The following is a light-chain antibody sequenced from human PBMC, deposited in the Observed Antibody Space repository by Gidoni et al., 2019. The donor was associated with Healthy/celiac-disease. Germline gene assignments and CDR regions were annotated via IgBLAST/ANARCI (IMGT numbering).Light chain of an antibody. J-gene: IGKJ3*01. Sequence: EIVLTQSPAPLSLSPGERATLSCRASQSVSRYLAWYQQKPGQAPRLLIYDASNRATGIPARFSGSGSGTDFTLTISSLEPEDFAVYYCQQRSNWPTFGPGTNVDIK. CDR1: QSVSRY. V-gene: IGKV3-11*01. CDR3: QQRSNWPT. CDR2: DAS.